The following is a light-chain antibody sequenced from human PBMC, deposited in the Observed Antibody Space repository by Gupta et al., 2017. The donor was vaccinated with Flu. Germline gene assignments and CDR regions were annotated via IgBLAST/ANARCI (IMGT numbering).Light chain of an antibody. Sequence: PGQTARISCGGNNSGSKSVHEYQHHPGQAPVLVVYDDSDRPAGIPELFSGSNAGNTTTLTISRVEAGDEADYCCQVWDSSCTYVFGTGTTVTVL. J-gene: IGLJ1*01. V-gene: IGLV3-21*02. CDR2: DDS. CDR1: NSGSKS. CDR3: QVWDSSCTYV.